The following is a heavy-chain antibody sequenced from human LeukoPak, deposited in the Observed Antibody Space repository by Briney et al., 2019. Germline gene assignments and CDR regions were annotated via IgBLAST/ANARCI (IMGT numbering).Heavy chain of an antibody. V-gene: IGHV3-30*03. Sequence: PGRSLRLSCAASGFTFSSYGMHWVRQAPGKGLEWVAVISYDGSNKYYADSVKGRFTISRDNSKNTLYLQMNSLRAEDTAVYYCARDSASSGWADDAFDIWGQGTMVTVSS. CDR2: ISYDGSNK. J-gene: IGHJ3*02. CDR1: GFTFSSYG. CDR3: ARDSASSGWADDAFDI. D-gene: IGHD6-19*01.